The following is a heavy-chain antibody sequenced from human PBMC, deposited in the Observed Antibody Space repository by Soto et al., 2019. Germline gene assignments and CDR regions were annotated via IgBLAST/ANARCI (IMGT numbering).Heavy chain of an antibody. Sequence: ASVKVSCKTSGYIFTDYYINWVRQAPGQGLEWMGWINPNSGGTNYAQKFQGRVTMTTDTSISTTYMEMSRLRSDDTAVYYCAREYCFSNSCHKLFDPWGQGTLVTVSS. CDR3: AREYCFSNSCHKLFDP. CDR1: GYIFTDYY. D-gene: IGHD2-2*01. J-gene: IGHJ5*02. V-gene: IGHV1-2*02. CDR2: INPNSGGT.